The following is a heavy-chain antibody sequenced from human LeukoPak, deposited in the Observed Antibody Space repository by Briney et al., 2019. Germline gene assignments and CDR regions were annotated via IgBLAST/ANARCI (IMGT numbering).Heavy chain of an antibody. D-gene: IGHD6-13*01. CDR3: ARDSSVGYSSSWYRNDAFDI. Sequence: PSETLSLTCTVSGYSISSGYYWGWIRPPPGKGLEWIGIIYHGGSTYYNPSLKSRVTISVDTSKNQFSLKLSSVTAADTAVYYCARDSSVGYSSSWYRNDAFDIWGQGTMVTVSS. V-gene: IGHV4-38-2*02. CDR1: GYSISSGYY. J-gene: IGHJ3*02. CDR2: IYHGGST.